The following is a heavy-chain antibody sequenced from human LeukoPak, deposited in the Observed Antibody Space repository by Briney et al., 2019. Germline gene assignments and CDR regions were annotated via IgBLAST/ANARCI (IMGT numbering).Heavy chain of an antibody. CDR2: IYHSGST. J-gene: IGHJ4*02. D-gene: IGHD2-8*01. CDR3: ARDHACSNGVCSYFDS. Sequence: KPSETLSLTCTVSSGSISSSSDYWGWIRQPPGKGLEWIASIYHSGSTWYNPSLKSRVTISVDTSRNQFSLKLSSVTAADTAVYYCARDHACSNGVCSYFDSWGQGTLVTVSS. V-gene: IGHV4-39*07. CDR1: SGSISSSSDY.